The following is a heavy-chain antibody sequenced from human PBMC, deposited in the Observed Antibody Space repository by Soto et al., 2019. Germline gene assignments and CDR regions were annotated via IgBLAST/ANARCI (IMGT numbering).Heavy chain of an antibody. CDR1: GFSLSNARMG. J-gene: IGHJ4*02. Sequence: QVTLKESGPVLVKPTEPLTLTCTVSGFSLSNARMGVSWIRQPPGKALEWLAHIFSNDEKSYSTSLKSRLTISKDTSKSQVVLTMTNMDPVDTATYYCARFYSSSLAFDYWGQGTLVTVSS. CDR3: ARFYSSSLAFDY. D-gene: IGHD6-13*01. CDR2: IFSNDEK. V-gene: IGHV2-26*01.